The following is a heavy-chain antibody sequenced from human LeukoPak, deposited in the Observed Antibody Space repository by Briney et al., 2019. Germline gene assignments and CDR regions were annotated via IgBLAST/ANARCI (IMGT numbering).Heavy chain of an antibody. V-gene: IGHV3-21*04. J-gene: IGHJ6*02. Sequence: GGSLRLSCAASGFTFSSYSMNWVRQAPGKGLEWVSSISSSSSYIYYADSVKGRFTISRDNAKNSLYLQMNSLRAEDTALYYCAKDRSSVVRGVIIYGMDVWGQGTTVTVSS. CDR1: GFTFSSYS. CDR3: AKDRSSVVRGVIIYGMDV. D-gene: IGHD3-10*01. CDR2: ISSSSSYI.